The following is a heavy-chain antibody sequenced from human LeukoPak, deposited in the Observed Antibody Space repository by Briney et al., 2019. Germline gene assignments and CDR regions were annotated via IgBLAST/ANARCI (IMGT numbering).Heavy chain of an antibody. Sequence: SETLSLTCAVYGGSFSGYYWSWIRQPPGKGLEWIGEINHSGSTDYNPSLKSRVTISVDTSKNQFSLKLSSVTAADTAVYYCARRTQGWLLLSNFDYWGQGTLVTVSS. CDR2: INHSGST. J-gene: IGHJ4*02. V-gene: IGHV4-34*01. CDR1: GGSFSGYY. CDR3: ARRTQGWLLLSNFDY. D-gene: IGHD3-22*01.